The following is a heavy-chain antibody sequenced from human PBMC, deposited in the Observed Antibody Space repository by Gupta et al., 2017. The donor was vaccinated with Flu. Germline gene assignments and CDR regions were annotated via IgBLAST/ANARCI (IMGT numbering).Heavy chain of an antibody. Sequence: QLQLQESGPRLVKPSQTLSLTCTVSGGSVNVYSFFWSWLRQLPGKGLEWIGYVHSSGGTYYNPSLKSRLMLSIDTSKNQFSLDVTSVTAADTDMYYCARRGTYFFDVWGQGALVTVSS. V-gene: IGHV4-31*03. CDR1: GGSVNVYSFF. CDR3: ARRGTYFFDV. CDR2: VHSSGGT. J-gene: IGHJ4*02. D-gene: IGHD3-10*01.